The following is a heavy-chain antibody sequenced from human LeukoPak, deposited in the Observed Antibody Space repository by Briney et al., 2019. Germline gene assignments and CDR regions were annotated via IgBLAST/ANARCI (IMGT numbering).Heavy chain of an antibody. Sequence: GGSLRLSCAASGFTFSSYSMNWVRQAPGKGLEWVSSISSSSSYIYYADSVKGRFTISRDNSKNTLYLQMNSLRAEDTAVYYCARDLRGIAVLWGQGTLVTVSS. CDR3: ARDLRGIAVL. V-gene: IGHV3-21*01. CDR2: ISSSSSYI. D-gene: IGHD6-19*01. J-gene: IGHJ4*02. CDR1: GFTFSSYS.